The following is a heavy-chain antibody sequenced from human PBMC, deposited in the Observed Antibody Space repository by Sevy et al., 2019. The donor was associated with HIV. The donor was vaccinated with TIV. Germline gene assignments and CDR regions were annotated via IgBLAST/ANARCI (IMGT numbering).Heavy chain of an antibody. CDR3: AGGDIAARVFDY. Sequence: SETLSLTCTVSGGSISSYYWSWIRQPPGKGLEWIGYIYYSGSTNYNPSLKSRVTISVDTSKNQFSLKLSSVTAADTAVYYCAGGDIAARVFDYWGQRTLVTVSS. D-gene: IGHD6-6*01. J-gene: IGHJ4*02. CDR1: GGSISSYY. V-gene: IGHV4-59*01. CDR2: IYYSGST.